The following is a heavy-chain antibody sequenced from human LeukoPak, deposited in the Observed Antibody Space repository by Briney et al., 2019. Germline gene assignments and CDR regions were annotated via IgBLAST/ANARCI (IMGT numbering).Heavy chain of an antibody. J-gene: IGHJ4*02. D-gene: IGHD1-20*01. V-gene: IGHV3-23*01. Sequence: GGSLRLSCAASGFTFSSYAMSWVRQAPGKGLEWVSGISGSGDSTYYADSVKGRFTISRDNSKNTLYLQMNSLRAEDTALYYCAKGRYYITGASGYWGQGTLVTVSS. CDR2: ISGSGDST. CDR1: GFTFSSYA. CDR3: AKGRYYITGASGY.